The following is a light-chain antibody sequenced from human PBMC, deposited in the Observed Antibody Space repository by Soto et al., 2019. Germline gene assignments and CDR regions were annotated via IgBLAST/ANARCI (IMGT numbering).Light chain of an antibody. CDR2: DAS. J-gene: IGKJ1*01. V-gene: IGKV1-39*01. CDR3: QQSFITPRT. Sequence: DIQMTQSPSSLSASVGDRVTITCRSSQSVSVFINWYQQKPGKAPNLLIYDASSLQSGVPSRFSGSGSGTDFTLTISGLQAEDFAIYYCQQSFITPRTFGQGTKVDIK. CDR1: QSVSVF.